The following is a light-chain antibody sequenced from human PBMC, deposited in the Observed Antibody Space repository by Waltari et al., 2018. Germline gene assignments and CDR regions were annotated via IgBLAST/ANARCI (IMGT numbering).Light chain of an antibody. CDR1: SSDVGGYNY. J-gene: IGLJ2*01. CDR3: CSYAGSYTFGV. Sequence: QSALTQPRSVSGSPGQSVTISCTGTSSDVGGYNYVSWYQQPPGKAPKLIIYEINKRPSGVPDRFSGPKSGNTASLPISGLQAEDEADYYCCSYAGSYTFGVFGGGTKVTVL. V-gene: IGLV2-11*01. CDR2: EIN.